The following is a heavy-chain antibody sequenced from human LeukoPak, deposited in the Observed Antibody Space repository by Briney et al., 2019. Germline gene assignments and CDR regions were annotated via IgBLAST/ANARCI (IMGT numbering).Heavy chain of an antibody. CDR3: ASGRSGNQLLYVY. V-gene: IGHV4-34*01. CDR2: INHSGGT. Sequence: SETLSLTCAVYGRSFSGYYWTWIRQPPGKGLEWIGEINHSGGTDHNPSLKSRVTMSVDTSKNQISLQLTSVTAADTAVYHCASGRSGNQLLYVYWGQGTLVTVSS. J-gene: IGHJ4*02. CDR1: GRSFSGYY. D-gene: IGHD2-2*02.